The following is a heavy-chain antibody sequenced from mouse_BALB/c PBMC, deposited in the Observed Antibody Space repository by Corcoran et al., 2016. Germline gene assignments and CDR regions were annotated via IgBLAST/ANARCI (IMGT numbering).Heavy chain of an antibody. J-gene: IGHJ1*01. V-gene: IGHV1-85*01. D-gene: IGHD2-1*01. CDR2: IFPGDGST. Sequence: QVQLQQSGAELVKHGASVKLSCTASGYTFTSYDINGVSQRPEQGLEWIGWIFPGDGSTKYNEKFKGKATLTTDNSSSTAYMQPSRLTSEDSAFYFWARAYGNYSYWYLDVWGAGTTATAS. CDR3: ARAYGNYSYWYLDV. CDR1: GYTFTSYD.